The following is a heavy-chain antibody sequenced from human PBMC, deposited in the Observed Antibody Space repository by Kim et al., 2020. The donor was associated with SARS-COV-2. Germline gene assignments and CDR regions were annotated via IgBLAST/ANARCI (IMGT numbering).Heavy chain of an antibody. CDR2: IRSKAYGGTS. CDR1: GFTFGDYA. CDR3: TRDVIVVVNNYYYGMDV. D-gene: IGHD2-21*01. J-gene: IGHJ6*02. Sequence: GGSLRLSCTASGFTFGDYAMSWFRQAPGKGLEWVGFIRSKAYGGTSEYAAYVKGRFTIARDDSKSIAYLQMHSPKTEDTDVYYCTRDVIVVVNNYYYGMDVWGQGTTVTVSS. V-gene: IGHV3-49*03.